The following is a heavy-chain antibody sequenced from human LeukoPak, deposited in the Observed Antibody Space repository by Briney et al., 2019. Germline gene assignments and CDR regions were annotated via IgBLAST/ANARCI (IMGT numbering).Heavy chain of an antibody. V-gene: IGHV1-18*01. CDR1: GYTFTSYG. CDR2: ISAYNGNT. D-gene: IGHD6-13*01. Sequence: ASVKVSCKASGYTFTSYGISWVRQAPGQGLEWMGWISAYNGNTNYAQKLQGRVTMTTNTSTSTAYMELRSLRSDDTAVYYCARGPGYSSSSLYYYYYMDVWGKGTTVTVSS. J-gene: IGHJ6*03. CDR3: ARGPGYSSSSLYYYYYMDV.